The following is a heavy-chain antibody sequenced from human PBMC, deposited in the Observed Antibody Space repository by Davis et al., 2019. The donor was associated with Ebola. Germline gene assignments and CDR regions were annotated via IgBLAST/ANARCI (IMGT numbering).Heavy chain of an antibody. J-gene: IGHJ6*02. V-gene: IGHV3-74*03. Sequence: GESLKISCAASGFTFSRSWMHWVRQAPEKGLVWVSRVNGDGGTTTYADSVKGRFTISRDNAKNTLYLQMNSLRDEDTAVYYCERGFEPYAMDVWGQGTTVTVSS. CDR1: GFTFSRSW. CDR2: VNGDGGTT. CDR3: ERGFEPYAMDV. D-gene: IGHD3-16*01.